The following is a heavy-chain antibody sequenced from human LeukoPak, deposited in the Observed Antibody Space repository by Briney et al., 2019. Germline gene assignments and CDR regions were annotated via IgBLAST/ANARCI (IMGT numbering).Heavy chain of an antibody. CDR2: IYYSGST. CDR3: ATALTIEAAGNGKVGYMDV. Sequence: PSETLSLTCTVSGGSISSYYWSWIRQPPGKGLEWIGYIYYSGSTNYNPSLKSRLTISVDTSNNQFAPTLSSLPSSCTALHFCATALTIEAAGNGKVGYMDVWGKGTTVPVSS. V-gene: IGHV4-59*01. CDR1: GGSISSYY. J-gene: IGHJ6*03. D-gene: IGHD6-13*01.